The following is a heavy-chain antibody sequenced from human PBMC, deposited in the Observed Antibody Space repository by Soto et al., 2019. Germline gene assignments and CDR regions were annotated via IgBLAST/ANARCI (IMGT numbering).Heavy chain of an antibody. CDR1: GFTFSSYG. Sequence: QVQLVESGGGVVQPGRSLRLSCAASGFTFSSYGMHWVRQAPGKGLEWVAVIWYDGSNKYYADSVKGRFTISRDNSKNTLYLQMNSLRAEDTAVYYCASGSSGDDAFDIWGQGTMVTVSS. V-gene: IGHV3-33*01. CDR2: IWYDGSNK. D-gene: IGHD3-22*01. J-gene: IGHJ3*02. CDR3: ASGSSGDDAFDI.